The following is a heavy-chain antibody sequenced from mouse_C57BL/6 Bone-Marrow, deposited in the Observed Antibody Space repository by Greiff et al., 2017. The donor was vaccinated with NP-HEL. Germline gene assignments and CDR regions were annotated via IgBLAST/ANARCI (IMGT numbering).Heavy chain of an antibody. CDR2: IDPSDSYT. CDR1: GYTFTSYW. V-gene: IGHV1-59*01. D-gene: IGHD1-1*01. J-gene: IGHJ2*01. CDR3: ARSIYYYGSSNH. Sequence: QVQLQQPGAELVRPGTSVKLSCKASGYTFTSYWMHWVKQRPGQGLEWIGVIDPSDSYTNYNQKFKGKATLTVDTSSSTAYMQLSSLTSEDSAVYYCARSIYYYGSSNHWGQGTTLTVSS.